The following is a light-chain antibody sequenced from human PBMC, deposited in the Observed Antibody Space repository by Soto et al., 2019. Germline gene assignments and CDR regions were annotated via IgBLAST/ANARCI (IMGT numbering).Light chain of an antibody. J-gene: IGKJ2*01. V-gene: IGKV3D-20*02. CDR2: GAS. CDR3: QHRDKWSYI. CDR1: QSISSSY. Sequence: EIMLTQSPCTLSLSPGERATLSCRASQSISSSYLAWYQQKPGQAPRLLVYGASSRATGIADRFSGSGSGTDFTLTISRLEPEDFAVYYCQHRDKWSYIFGQGTKVDIK.